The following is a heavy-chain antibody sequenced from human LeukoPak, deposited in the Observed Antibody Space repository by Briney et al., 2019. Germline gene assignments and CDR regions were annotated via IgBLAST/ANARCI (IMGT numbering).Heavy chain of an antibody. CDR1: GFTFDDYA. D-gene: IGHD3-22*01. CDR2: ISWNSGSI. J-gene: IGHJ4*02. Sequence: GGSLRLSCAASGFTFDDYAMHWVRQAPGKGLEWVSGISWNSGSIDYADSVKGRFTISRDNAKNSLYLQMNSLRAEVTALYYCAKSPKDSGYYEPIDYWGQGTLVTVSS. V-gene: IGHV3-9*01. CDR3: AKSPKDSGYYEPIDY.